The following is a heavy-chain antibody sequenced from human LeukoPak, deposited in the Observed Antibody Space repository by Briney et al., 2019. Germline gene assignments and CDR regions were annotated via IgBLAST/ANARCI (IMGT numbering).Heavy chain of an antibody. V-gene: IGHV3-48*04. D-gene: IGHD3-22*01. Sequence: GGSLRLSCAASGFSFSTYSMSLFRQAPGKGLEWVSFISSSSETIYYGDSVKGRFTFSRDNAKNSLYLQMNSLRAEDTAVYYCARDFVRGSGYYRLDYWGQGSLVTVSS. J-gene: IGHJ4*02. CDR1: GFSFSTYS. CDR2: ISSSSETI. CDR3: ARDFVRGSGYYRLDY.